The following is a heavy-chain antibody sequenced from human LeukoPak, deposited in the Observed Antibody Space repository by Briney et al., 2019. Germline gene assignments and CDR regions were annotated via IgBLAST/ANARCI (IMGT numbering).Heavy chain of an antibody. V-gene: IGHV3-23*01. CDR3: AKGRGGSYVYFDY. CDR1: GFTFSTYA. CDR2: ISGSGGST. D-gene: IGHD1-26*01. Sequence: GGSLRLSCAASGFTFSTYAMSWVRQAPGKGLEWVSTISGSGGSTYYADSVKGRFTISRDNSKNTLYLQMNSLRAEDTAVYYCAKGRGGSYVYFDYWGQGTLVTVSS. J-gene: IGHJ4*02.